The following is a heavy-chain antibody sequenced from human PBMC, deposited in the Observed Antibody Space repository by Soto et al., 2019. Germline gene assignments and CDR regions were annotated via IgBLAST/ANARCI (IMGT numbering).Heavy chain of an antibody. V-gene: IGHV1-18*04. Sequence: QVQLVQSGAEVKKPGASVKVSCKASGYSFATYGFSWVRQAPGQGLECVGWISAHNGDTHYSQKFQGRVTLTTDTSTNTGYMEQKSLPSDDTAVYFGATEPIYYNDGSGYYPLGHWGQGTLVTVSS. D-gene: IGHD3-22*01. CDR3: ATEPIYYNDGSGYYPLGH. CDR1: GYSFATYG. CDR2: ISAHNGDT. J-gene: IGHJ4*02.